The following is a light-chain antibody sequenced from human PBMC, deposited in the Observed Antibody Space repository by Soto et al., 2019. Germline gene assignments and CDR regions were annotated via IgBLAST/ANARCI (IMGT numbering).Light chain of an antibody. CDR2: LKSDGSH. CDR1: SGHSTYA. CDR3: QTWGTAVV. V-gene: IGLV4-69*01. Sequence: QLVLTQSPSASASLGASVKLTCTLSSGHSTYAIAWHQQQPEKGTRYLMKLKSDGSHTKGDGIPDRFSGSSSGAERYLTIASLQSEDEADYYCQTWGTAVVFGGGTKLTVL. J-gene: IGLJ2*01.